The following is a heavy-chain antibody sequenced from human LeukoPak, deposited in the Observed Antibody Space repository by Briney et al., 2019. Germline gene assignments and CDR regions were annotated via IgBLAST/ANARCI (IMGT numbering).Heavy chain of an antibody. J-gene: IGHJ4*02. D-gene: IGHD2-2*01. CDR3: AREGSEGYCTSTSCYGGYFDY. V-gene: IGHV3-NL1*01. CDR2: ISAGGGTT. Sequence: PGGSLRLSCAASGFTFSSYGMHWVRQAPERGLEWVSSISAGGGTTYYADSVKGRFTISRDNSNNTLFVQMNSLRAEDTAVYYCAREGSEGYCTSTSCYGGYFDYWGQGTLVTVSS. CDR1: GFTFSSYG.